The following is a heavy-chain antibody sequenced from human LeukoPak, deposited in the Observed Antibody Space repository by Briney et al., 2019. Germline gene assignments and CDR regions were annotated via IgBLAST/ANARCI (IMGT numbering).Heavy chain of an antibody. CDR1: GDSISSYH. J-gene: IGHJ6*03. CDR3: ARSIILVRGIIYFFYYYMDV. CDR2: ISYSGST. Sequence: SETLSLTCTVSGDSISSYHWTWIRQSPGKGQEWIGYISYSGSTNSNPSLKSRVTMSVDTSKNQFSLKLNSVTAADTAVYYCARSIILVRGIIYFFYYYMDVWGKGTTVTVS. D-gene: IGHD3-10*01. V-gene: IGHV4-59*01.